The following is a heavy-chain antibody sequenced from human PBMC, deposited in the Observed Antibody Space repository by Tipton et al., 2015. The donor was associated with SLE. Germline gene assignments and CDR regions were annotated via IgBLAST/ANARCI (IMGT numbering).Heavy chain of an antibody. CDR2: IYYSGRT. V-gene: IGHV4-39*01. D-gene: IGHD2-15*01. CDR1: GGSIGSRSHY. CDR3: ARHGRLGGGLGP. J-gene: IGHJ5*02. Sequence: TLSLTCTVSGGSIGSRSHYWGWIRQIPGKGLEWIGSIYYSGRTYYNPSLKSRVTVSVDTSKNQFSLKLSSVTAADTSVYYCARHGRLGGGLGPWGQGTRVTVSS.